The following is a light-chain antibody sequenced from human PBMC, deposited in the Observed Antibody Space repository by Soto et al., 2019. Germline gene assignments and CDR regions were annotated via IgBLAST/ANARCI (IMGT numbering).Light chain of an antibody. J-gene: IGKJ5*01. V-gene: IGKV1-5*01. Sequence: DIQMTQSPSTLSASVGDRVTITCRASQSVTRKLAWYQQKPGKAPKLLIFDASTLKSGVPSRFSGSGSATEFTLTISSLQPDDFATYCCQQYKSYSISFGQGKLLEIK. CDR1: QSVTRK. CDR2: DAS. CDR3: QQYKSYSIS.